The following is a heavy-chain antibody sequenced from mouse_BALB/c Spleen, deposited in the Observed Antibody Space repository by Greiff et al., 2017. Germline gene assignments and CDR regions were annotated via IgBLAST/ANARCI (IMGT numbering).Heavy chain of an antibody. Sequence: EVQRVESGGGLVQPGGSLKLSCAASGFTFSSYGMSWVRQTPDKRLELVATINSNGGSTYYPDSVKGRFTISRDNAKNTLYLQMSSLKSEDTAMYYCARDAYGHWYFDVWGAGTTVTVSS. CDR2: INSNGGST. CDR1: GFTFSSYG. J-gene: IGHJ1*01. V-gene: IGHV5-6-3*01. D-gene: IGHD1-2*01. CDR3: ARDAYGHWYFDV.